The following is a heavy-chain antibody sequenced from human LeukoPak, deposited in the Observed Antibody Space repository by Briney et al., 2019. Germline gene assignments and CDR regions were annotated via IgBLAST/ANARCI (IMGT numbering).Heavy chain of an antibody. V-gene: IGHV3-23*01. J-gene: IGHJ5*02. Sequence: GGSLRLSCAASGFTFSSSAMSWVRQAPGKGLEWVSTISASGGSTYYAVSVKGRFTISRDDSENTLYLQMDSLRAEDTAVYYCAKGGGWFDPWGQGTLVTVSS. CDR2: ISASGGST. CDR3: AKGGGWFDP. D-gene: IGHD2-15*01. CDR1: GFTFSSSA.